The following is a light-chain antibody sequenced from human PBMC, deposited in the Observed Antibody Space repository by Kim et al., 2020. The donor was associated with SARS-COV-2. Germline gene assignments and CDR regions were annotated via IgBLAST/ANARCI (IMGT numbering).Light chain of an antibody. Sequence: QRVTISCSGSSSNIGSNTVNLYQQLPGTAPKLLIYSNNQRPSGVPDRFSGSKSGTSASLAISGLQSEDESDYYCAAWDDSLNGLWVFGGGTQLTVL. CDR3: AAWDDSLNGLWV. CDR1: SSNIGSNT. V-gene: IGLV1-44*01. CDR2: SNN. J-gene: IGLJ3*02.